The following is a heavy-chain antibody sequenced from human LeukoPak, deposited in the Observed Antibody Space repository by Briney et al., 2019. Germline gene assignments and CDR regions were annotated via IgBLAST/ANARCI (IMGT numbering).Heavy chain of an antibody. CDR3: ARAVDLNCSSTSCSLWTAMGFDTPAYYFDY. D-gene: IGHD2-2*01. J-gene: IGHJ4*02. V-gene: IGHV4-39*01. CDR1: GGSISSSSYF. CDR2: IYYRGST. Sequence: SETVSLTCTVSGGSISSSSYFWGWIRQPPGKGLEWIGSIYYRGSTYYNPSLKSRVTISVYTYKNQFSLKLRSVTAADTAVYYCARAVDLNCSSTSCSLWTAMGFDTPAYYFDYWGQGTLVTVSS.